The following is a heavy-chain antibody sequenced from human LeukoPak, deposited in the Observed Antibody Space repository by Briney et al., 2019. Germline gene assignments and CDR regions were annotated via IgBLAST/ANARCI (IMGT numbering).Heavy chain of an antibody. J-gene: IGHJ4*02. CDR2: IYTSGGT. V-gene: IGHV4-61*02. D-gene: IGHD6-13*01. CDR3: ARDHATSSSWYGHAY. CDR1: GGSISSGSYY. Sequence: SQTLSLTCTVSGGSISSGSYYWSWIRQPAGKGLEWIGRIYTSGGTNYNPSLKSRVTISVDTSKNQFSLKLSSVTAADTALYYCARDHATSSSWYGHAYWGQGILVTVSS.